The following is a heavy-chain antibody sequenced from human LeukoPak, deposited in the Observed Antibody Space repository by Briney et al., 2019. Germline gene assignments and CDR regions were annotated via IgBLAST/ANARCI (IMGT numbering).Heavy chain of an antibody. CDR3: ARGGMKMAYYFDY. CDR1: GGSLSSSRHY. CDR2: INYSGST. V-gene: IGHV4-39*07. D-gene: IGHD5-24*01. Sequence: PSETLSLTCTVSGGSLSSSRHYWSWIRQPPGKGLEWIASINYSGSTYYNPSLKSRVTISVDTSKNQFSLKLSSVTAADTAVYYCARGGMKMAYYFDYWGQGTLVTVSS. J-gene: IGHJ4*02.